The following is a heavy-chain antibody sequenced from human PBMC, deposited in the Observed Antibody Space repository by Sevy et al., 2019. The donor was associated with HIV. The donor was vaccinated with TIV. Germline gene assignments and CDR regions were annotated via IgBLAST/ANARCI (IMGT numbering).Heavy chain of an antibody. V-gene: IGHV3-33*01. Sequence: GGSLRLSCAASGFTFSSYGMHWVRQAPGKGLEWVAVIWFDGSNTFYADSVKGRFTISRDIAKNTPHLQMNSLRAEDTAVYYCARDLEFYDYGAYGPSFMPDYWGQGTLVTVSS. CDR2: IWFDGSNT. D-gene: IGHD4-17*01. CDR1: GFTFSSYG. CDR3: ARDLEFYDYGAYGPSFMPDY. J-gene: IGHJ4*02.